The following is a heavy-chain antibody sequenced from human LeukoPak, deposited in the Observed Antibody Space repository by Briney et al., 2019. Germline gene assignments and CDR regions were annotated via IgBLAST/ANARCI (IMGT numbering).Heavy chain of an antibody. V-gene: IGHV3-21*06. CDR2: IIGSGSEM. CDR3: AKVQSDIVGAMFFAFDV. Sequence: GGSLRLSCGVSGFTLNSYSMNWVRQAPGKGLEWVASIIGSGSEMFYADSLKGRFTISRDNSENSLYLKMNSLRVEDTAVYYCAKVQSDIVGAMFFAFDVWGQGTMVSVSS. D-gene: IGHD1-26*01. J-gene: IGHJ3*01. CDR1: GFTLNSYS.